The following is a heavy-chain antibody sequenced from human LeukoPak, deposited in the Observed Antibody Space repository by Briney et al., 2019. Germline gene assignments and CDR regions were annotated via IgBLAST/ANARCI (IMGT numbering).Heavy chain of an antibody. CDR2: IYPGDSET. CDR1: GYTFSNYW. D-gene: IGHD3-10*01. J-gene: IGHJ4*02. CDR3: ARHLVSDFGSEDEYFDY. V-gene: IGHV5-51*01. Sequence: GESLKISCKASGYTFSNYWIGWVRPMPGKGLEWMGIIYPGDSETRYSPSFQGQVTVSADKSVNTAYLQWSSLKASDTAMYYCARHLVSDFGSEDEYFDYWGQGTLVTVSS.